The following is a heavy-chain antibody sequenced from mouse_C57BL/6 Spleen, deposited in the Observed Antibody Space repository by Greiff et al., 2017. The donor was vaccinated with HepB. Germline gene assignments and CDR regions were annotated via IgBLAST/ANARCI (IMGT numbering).Heavy chain of an antibody. J-gene: IGHJ2*01. CDR2: ISSGGSYT. Sequence: DVKLVESGGDLVKPGGSLKLSCAASGFTFSSYGMSWVRQTPDKRLEWVATISSGGSYTYYPDSVKGRFTISRDNAKNTLYLQMSSLKSEDTAMYYCARLGQGDYWGQGTTLTVSS. CDR1: GFTFSSYG. CDR3: ARLGQGDY. V-gene: IGHV5-6*02. D-gene: IGHD3-3*01.